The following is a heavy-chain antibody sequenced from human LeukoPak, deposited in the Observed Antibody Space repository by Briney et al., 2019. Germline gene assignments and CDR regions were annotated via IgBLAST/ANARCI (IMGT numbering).Heavy chain of an antibody. CDR2: ISSSSSYI. CDR3: ARDRGYCSGGSCPTRFDP. Sequence: SGGSLRLSCAASGFTFSSYAMNWVRQAPGKGLEWVSSISSSSSYIYYADSVKGRFTISRDNAKNSLYLQMNSLRAEDTAVYYCARDRGYCSGGSCPTRFDPWGQGTLVTVSS. J-gene: IGHJ5*02. CDR1: GFTFSSYA. D-gene: IGHD2-15*01. V-gene: IGHV3-21*01.